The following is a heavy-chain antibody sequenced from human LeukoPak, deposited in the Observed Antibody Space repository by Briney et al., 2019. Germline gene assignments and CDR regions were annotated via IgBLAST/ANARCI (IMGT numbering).Heavy chain of an antibody. V-gene: IGHV3-7*01. J-gene: IGHJ3*02. CDR3: ARHRSGGSQDDAFDI. D-gene: IGHD2-15*01. CDR1: GFTFSNSW. CDR2: IKQDGSEK. Sequence: GGSLRLSCEASGFTFSNSWMSWVRQAPGKGLEWVANIKQDGSEKYYVDSVKGRFTISRDNAKNSLYLQMNSLRADDTAVYYCARHRSGGSQDDAFDIWGQGTLVTVSS.